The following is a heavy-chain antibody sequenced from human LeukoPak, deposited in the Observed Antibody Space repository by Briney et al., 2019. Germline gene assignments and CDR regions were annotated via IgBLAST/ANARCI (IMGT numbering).Heavy chain of an antibody. CDR2: INHSGST. D-gene: IGHD2-15*01. Sequence: PSETLSLTCAVYGGSFSGYYWSWIRQPPGKGLEWIGEINHSGSTNYNPSLKSRVTIPVDTSKNQFSLKLSSVTAADTAVYYCARGRYCSGGSCYFGYWGQGTLVTVSS. CDR3: ARGRYCSGGSCYFGY. V-gene: IGHV4-34*01. J-gene: IGHJ4*02. CDR1: GGSFSGYY.